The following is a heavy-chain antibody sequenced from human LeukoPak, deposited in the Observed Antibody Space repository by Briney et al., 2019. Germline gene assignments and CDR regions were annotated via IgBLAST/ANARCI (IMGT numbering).Heavy chain of an antibody. D-gene: IGHD3-9*01. CDR2: VYTSGST. CDR3: AREERDWSSLGYYYHYMDV. CDR1: GGSISSVSYY. V-gene: IGHV4-61*02. J-gene: IGHJ6*03. Sequence: SETLSLTCTVSGGSISSVSYYWSWIREPAGKGLEWIGRVYTSGSTNYKPSLKSRVTISVDASKNQFSLKLGSVTAADTAIYYCAREERDWSSLGYYYHYMDVWGKGTTVTISS.